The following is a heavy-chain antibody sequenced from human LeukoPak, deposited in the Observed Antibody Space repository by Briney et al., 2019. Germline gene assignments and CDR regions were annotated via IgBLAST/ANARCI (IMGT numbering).Heavy chain of an antibody. J-gene: IGHJ3*02. CDR3: ARQTLSYDSSGYYLDAFDI. D-gene: IGHD3-22*01. Sequence: SETLSLTCTVSGGSISSSSYYWGWIRQPPGKGLEWIGSIYYSGSTYYNPSLKSRVTISVDTSKNQFSLKLSSVTAADTAVYYCARQTLSYDSSGYYLDAFDIWGQGTMVTVSS. V-gene: IGHV4-39*01. CDR1: GGSISSSSYY. CDR2: IYYSGST.